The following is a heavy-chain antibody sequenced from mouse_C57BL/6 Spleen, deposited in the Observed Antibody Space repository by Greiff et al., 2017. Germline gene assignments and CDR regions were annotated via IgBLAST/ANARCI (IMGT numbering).Heavy chain of an antibody. D-gene: IGHD1-1*01. CDR2: IYPRSGNT. J-gene: IGHJ3*01. Sequence: VQLQQSGAELARPGASVKLSCKASGYTFTSYGISWVKQRPGQGLEWIGEIYPRSGNTYYNEKFKGKATLTADKSSSTAYMELRSLTSEDSAVYFCASPPLRSSFAYWGQGTLVTVSA. CDR1: GYTFTSYG. CDR3: ASPPLRSSFAY. V-gene: IGHV1-81*01.